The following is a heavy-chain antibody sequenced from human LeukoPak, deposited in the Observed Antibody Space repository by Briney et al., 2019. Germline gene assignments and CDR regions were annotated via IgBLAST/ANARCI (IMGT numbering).Heavy chain of an antibody. V-gene: IGHV1-69*13. D-gene: IGHD5-24*01. CDR1: GYTFTSYG. Sequence: GASVKVSCKASGYTFTSYGISWVRQAPGQGLEWMGGIILIFGTANYAQQFQGRVTITAGESTSTAYMELSSLRSEDTAVYYCARSVEMATATYAFDIWGQGTMVTVSS. J-gene: IGHJ3*02. CDR2: IILIFGTA. CDR3: ARSVEMATATYAFDI.